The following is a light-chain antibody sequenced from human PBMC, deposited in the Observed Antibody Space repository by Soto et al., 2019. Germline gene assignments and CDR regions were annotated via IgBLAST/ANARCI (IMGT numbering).Light chain of an antibody. CDR3: QQYGSSPLT. V-gene: IGKV3-20*01. Sequence: EIVLTQSPGTLSLSPGERATLSCRASQSVSSSYLAWYQQKPGQAPRLLIYGASSRATGIPDRFSGRGSGTNFTLTISRLEPEDAAVYYCQQYGSSPLTFGGGTKLEIK. J-gene: IGKJ4*01. CDR2: GAS. CDR1: QSVSSSY.